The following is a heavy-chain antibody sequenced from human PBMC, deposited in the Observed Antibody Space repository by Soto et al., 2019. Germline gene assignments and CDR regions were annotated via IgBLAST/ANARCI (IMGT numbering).Heavy chain of an antibody. CDR3: ASPSYCAGDCTRRPYDYYGMDV. J-gene: IGHJ6*02. V-gene: IGHV5-51*01. CDR1: GYSFTSYW. D-gene: IGHD2-21*02. Sequence: EVQLVQSGAEVKKPGESLKISCKGSGYSFTSYWIVWVRQIPGKGLEWMGDIYHGDSETRYSPSLQGQVTMSADKSTSTAYLQWSSLKASDTAMYYCASPSYCAGDCTRRPYDYYGMDVWGQGTTVTVSS. CDR2: IYHGDSET.